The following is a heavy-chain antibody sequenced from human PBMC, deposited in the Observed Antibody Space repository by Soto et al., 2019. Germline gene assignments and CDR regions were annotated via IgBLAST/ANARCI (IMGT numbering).Heavy chain of an antibody. Sequence: PGGSLRLSCVASGFTFSNAFMSWVRQAPGRGLEWVGRISTKTNGEATDYDASVKGRFTISRDDSKNTLYLQMSSLRTDDTAVYYCATRRDNWNDGNAFDFWGHGTLVTVSS. D-gene: IGHD1-1*01. V-gene: IGHV3-15*01. CDR1: GFTFSNAF. J-gene: IGHJ3*01. CDR3: ATRRDNWNDGNAFDF. CDR2: ISTKTNGEAT.